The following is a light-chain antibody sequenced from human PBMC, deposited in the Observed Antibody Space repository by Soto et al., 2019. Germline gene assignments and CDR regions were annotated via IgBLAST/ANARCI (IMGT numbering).Light chain of an antibody. V-gene: IGLV2-14*03. J-gene: IGLJ1*01. Sequence: QSALTQPASVSGSPGQSITISCTGTSSDVGGYNYVSWYQQHPGKAPKLLIYDVSNRPSGVSDRFSGSKSGNTASLTISGLQVGDEAEYYCSSYTSSTIDVFGTGTKLTVL. CDR3: SSYTSSTIDV. CDR1: SSDVGGYNY. CDR2: DVS.